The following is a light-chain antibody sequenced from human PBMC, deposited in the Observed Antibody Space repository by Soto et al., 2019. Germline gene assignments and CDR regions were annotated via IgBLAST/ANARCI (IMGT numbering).Light chain of an antibody. J-gene: IGKJ1*01. CDR3: QQYNNWPRT. CDR2: GAS. Sequence: ELVMTQSPATLSVSPGERATLSCRASQSVSSNLAWYQQKPGQAPRHLIYGASTRATGIPARFSGSGSGTEFTLTISSLQSEDFAVYYCQQYNNWPRTFGQGTKVEIK. CDR1: QSVSSN. V-gene: IGKV3-15*01.